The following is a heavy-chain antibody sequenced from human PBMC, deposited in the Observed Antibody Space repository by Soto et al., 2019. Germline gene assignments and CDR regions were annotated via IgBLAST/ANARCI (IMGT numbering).Heavy chain of an antibody. Sequence: SETLSLTCTVSGGSISGSDYYWGWFRQPPGKGLEWIGSIYESGSTYYNPSLKTRVTISVDTSKNQFSLNLYSVTAADTAVYYCATVRDSILGAPRGYFDYWGQGALVTVSS. V-gene: IGHV4-39*01. J-gene: IGHJ4*02. CDR2: IYESGST. D-gene: IGHD3-3*02. CDR1: GGSISGSDYY. CDR3: ATVRDSILGAPRGYFDY.